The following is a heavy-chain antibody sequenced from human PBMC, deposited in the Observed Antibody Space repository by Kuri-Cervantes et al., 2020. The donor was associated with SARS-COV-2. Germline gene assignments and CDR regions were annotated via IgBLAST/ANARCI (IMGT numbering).Heavy chain of an antibody. CDR1: GFTFSSYG. D-gene: IGHD6-19*01. V-gene: IGHV3-13*01. Sequence: GESLKISCAASGFTFSSYGMHWVRQATGKGLEWVSAIGTAGDTYYPGSVKGQFTISRDNAKNSLYLQMNSLRAEDTALYYCARVDGGWYGGEYYFDYWGQGTLVTVSS. CDR2: IGTAGDT. J-gene: IGHJ4*02. CDR3: ARVDGGWYGGEYYFDY.